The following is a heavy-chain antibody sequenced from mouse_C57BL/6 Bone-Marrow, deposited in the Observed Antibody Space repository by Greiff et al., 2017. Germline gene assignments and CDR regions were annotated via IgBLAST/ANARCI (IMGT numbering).Heavy chain of an antibody. CDR2: INPYNGGT. V-gene: IGHV1-19*01. J-gene: IGHJ1*03. D-gene: IGHD1-1*01. CDR3: AEPYYYGSSYWYFDV. Sequence: VQLKESGPVLVKPGASVKMSCKASGYAFTDYYMNWVKQSHGKSLEWIGVINPYNGGTSYNQKFKGKATLTVDKSSSTAYMELNSLTSEDSAVYDCAEPYYYGSSYWYFDVWGTGTTVTVSS. CDR1: GYAFTDYY.